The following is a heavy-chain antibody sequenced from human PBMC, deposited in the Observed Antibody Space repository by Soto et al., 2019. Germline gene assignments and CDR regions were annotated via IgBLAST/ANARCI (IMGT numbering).Heavy chain of an antibody. J-gene: IGHJ4*02. CDR3: AASYGSGSRAFDY. D-gene: IGHD3-10*01. V-gene: IGHV1-69*02. CDR1: GDTFNSYT. Sequence: QVQLVQSGPEVKMPGSSVKVSCKASGDTFNSYTINWVRQAPGQGLQWMGRTIPILAMSNYALKFQGRVTITADKSTTKAYMELSRLRSDDTDVYYCAASYGSGSRAFDYWGQGTLVTVSS. CDR2: TIPILAMS.